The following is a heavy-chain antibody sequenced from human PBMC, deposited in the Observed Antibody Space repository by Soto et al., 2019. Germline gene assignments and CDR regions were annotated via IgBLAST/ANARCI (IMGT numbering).Heavy chain of an antibody. CDR2: LTPSGGET. J-gene: IGHJ3*02. D-gene: IGHD4-17*01. Sequence: EAQLLESGGGLVRPGGSLRLSCVASGFTFSTYAMSWVRQAPGKGLEWVSALTPSGGETYYADSVKGRFTISRDNSMNALYLQMNSLRIEDTAVYYCAHPRGYGVFDAYDIWGQGTMVPVSS. V-gene: IGHV3-23*01. CDR3: AHPRGYGVFDAYDI. CDR1: GFTFSTYA.